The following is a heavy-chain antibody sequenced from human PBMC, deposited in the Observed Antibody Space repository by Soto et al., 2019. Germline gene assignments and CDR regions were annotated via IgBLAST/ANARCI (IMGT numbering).Heavy chain of an antibody. V-gene: IGHV4-39*07. CDR2: IGPGGNS. CDR1: GDYIGSSAYF. Sequence: SETLSLTCAVSGDYIGSSAYFWGWTRQSPGKGLEWIASIGPGGNSNYNPSLKSRVTISVDTSKNQFSLKLNSMTAADTAVYYCARLIHCKTTSCYFDYWGQGTLVTVSS. CDR3: ARLIHCKTTSCYFDY. D-gene: IGHD2-2*01. J-gene: IGHJ4*02.